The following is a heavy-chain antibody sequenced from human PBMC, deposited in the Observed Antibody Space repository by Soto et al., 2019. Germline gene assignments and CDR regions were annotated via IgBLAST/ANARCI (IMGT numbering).Heavy chain of an antibody. CDR3: ARVYCSGGSCKRGDYFDY. V-gene: IGHV4-4*02. CDR2: IYHSGST. Sequence: PSETLSLTCAVSGGSISSSNWWSWVRQPPGKGLEWIGEIYHSGSTNYNPSPKSRVTISVDKSKNQFSLKLSSVTAADTAVYYCARVYCSGGSCKRGDYFDYWGQGTLVTVSS. J-gene: IGHJ4*02. D-gene: IGHD2-15*01. CDR1: GGSISSSNW.